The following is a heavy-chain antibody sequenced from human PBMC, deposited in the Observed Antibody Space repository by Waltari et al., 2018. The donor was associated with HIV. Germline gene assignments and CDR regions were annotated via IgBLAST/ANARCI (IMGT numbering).Heavy chain of an antibody. J-gene: IGHJ5*02. CDR2: MYHSGRI. V-gene: IGHV4-4*02. D-gene: IGHD3-10*01. CDR1: GGSISTYNW. Sequence: QVQLQESGPGLVKPSETLSLTCAVFGGSISTYNWWSWVRQPPGGGMQWIGEMYHSGRINYNQSPRSRVTISLDKPNNQFYLRLTPVTAADPAVYYWARAVPGDHGSSWFDPWGQGTRVTVSS. CDR3: ARAVPGDHGSSWFDP.